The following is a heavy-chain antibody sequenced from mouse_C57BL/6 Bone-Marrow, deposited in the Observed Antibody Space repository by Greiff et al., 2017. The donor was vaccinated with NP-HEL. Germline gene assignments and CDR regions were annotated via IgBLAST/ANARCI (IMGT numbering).Heavy chain of an antibody. CDR3: ARSVYYYAMEY. V-gene: IGHV1-69*01. J-gene: IGHJ4*01. Sequence: QVQLQQPGAELVMPGASVKLSCKASGYTFTSYWMHWVKQRPGQGLEWIGEIDPSDSYTNYNQKFKGKSTLTVDKSSSTAYMQLSSLTSEDSAVYYCARSVYYYAMEYWGQGTSVTVSS. CDR2: IDPSDSYT. CDR1: GYTFTSYW. D-gene: IGHD1-1*01.